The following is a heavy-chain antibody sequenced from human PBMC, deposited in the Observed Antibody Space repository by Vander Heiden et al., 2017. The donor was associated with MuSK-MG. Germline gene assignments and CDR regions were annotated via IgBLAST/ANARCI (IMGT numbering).Heavy chain of an antibody. J-gene: IGHJ4*02. CDR2: IYHSGST. V-gene: IGHV4-38-2*02. CDR3: ARDAPRGGIFGVVDY. D-gene: IGHD3-3*01. CDR1: GYSISSGYY. Sequence: QVQLQESGPGLVKPSATLSLTCTVSGYSISSGYYWGWIRQPPGKGLEWIGSIYHSGSTYYNPSLKSRVTISVDTSKNQFSLKLSSVTAADTAVYYCARDAPRGGIFGVVDYWGQGTLVTVSS.